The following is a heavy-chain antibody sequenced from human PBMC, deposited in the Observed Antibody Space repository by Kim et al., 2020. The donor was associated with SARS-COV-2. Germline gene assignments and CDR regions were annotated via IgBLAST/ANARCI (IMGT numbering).Heavy chain of an antibody. CDR3: AREYYCSSTSCYPDQTPVQH. CDR2: IWYDGSNK. D-gene: IGHD2-2*01. V-gene: IGHV3-33*01. J-gene: IGHJ1*01. CDR1: GFTFSSYG. Sequence: GGSLRLSCAASGFTFSSYGMHWVRQAPGKGLEWVAVIWYDGSNKYYADSVKGRFTISRDNSKNTLYLQMNSLRAEDTAVYYCAREYYCSSTSCYPDQTPVQHWGQGTLVTVSS.